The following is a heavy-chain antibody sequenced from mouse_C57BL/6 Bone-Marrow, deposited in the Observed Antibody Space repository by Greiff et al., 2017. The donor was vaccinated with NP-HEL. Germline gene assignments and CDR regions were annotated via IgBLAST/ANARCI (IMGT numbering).Heavy chain of an antibody. V-gene: IGHV1-52*01. CDR1: GYTFTSYW. Sequence: QVHVNQPGAELVRPGSSVKLSCKASGYTFTSYWMHWVKQRPIQGLEWIGNIDPSDSETHYNQNFKDKATLTVDKSSSTAYLQLSSLTSEDAAVDYCAREGFAYGGPGTRGIVSA. CDR3: AREGFAY. CDR2: IDPSDSET. J-gene: IGHJ3*01.